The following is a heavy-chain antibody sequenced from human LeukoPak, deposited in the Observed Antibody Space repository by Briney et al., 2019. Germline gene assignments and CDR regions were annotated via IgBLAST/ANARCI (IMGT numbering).Heavy chain of an antibody. D-gene: IGHD2-21*02. CDR2: IWPDGSEK. V-gene: IGHV3-7*03. Sequence: GGSLRLSCAASGFISSNNYMSWVRQAPGRGLEWLATIWPDGSEKRYVDSLRGRVTISRDNVERSLYLQMNSLRAEDTAVYYCAKLKGQVTTWDSWGLGIRVTVSS. CDR1: GFISSNNY. CDR3: AKLKGQVTTWDS. J-gene: IGHJ5*01.